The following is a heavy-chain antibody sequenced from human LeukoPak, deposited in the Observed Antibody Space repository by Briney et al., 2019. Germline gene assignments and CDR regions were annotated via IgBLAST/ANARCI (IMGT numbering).Heavy chain of an antibody. CDR1: GFTFDDYA. J-gene: IGHJ4*02. CDR2: ISWDSGSV. V-gene: IGHV3-9*01. CDR3: AKGNSYDSSGLPFDY. Sequence: GGSLRLSCAASGFTFDDYAMHWVRQAPGKGLEWVLGISWDSGSVDSADSVKGRFTISRDNARNSLYLQMNSLRAEDTALYYCAKGNSYDSSGLPFDYWGQGTLVTVSS. D-gene: IGHD3-22*01.